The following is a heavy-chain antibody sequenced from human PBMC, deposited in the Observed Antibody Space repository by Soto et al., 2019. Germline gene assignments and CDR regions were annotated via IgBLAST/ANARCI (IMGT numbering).Heavy chain of an antibody. Sequence: GGSLSLSCAASGFTFSTYSMSWVRQAPGKGLEWVSAIRGSGDSTYYADSVKGRFTISRDNSKNTLYLQMNSLRAEDTAVYYCAKDRGYDILTGLFDPWGQGTLVTVSS. J-gene: IGHJ5*02. D-gene: IGHD3-9*01. V-gene: IGHV3-23*01. CDR3: AKDRGYDILTGLFDP. CDR1: GFTFSTYS. CDR2: IRGSGDST.